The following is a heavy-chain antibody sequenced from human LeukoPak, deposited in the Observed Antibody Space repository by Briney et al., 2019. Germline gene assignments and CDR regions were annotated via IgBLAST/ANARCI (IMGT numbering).Heavy chain of an antibody. Sequence: GGSLRLSCAASGFTFSSYGMHWVRQAPGKGLEWGAVIWYDGSNKYYADSVKGRFTISRDNSKNTLYLQMNSLRAEDTAVYYCAKDLIIAAAGTAFDIWGQGTMVTVSS. CDR2: IWYDGSNK. CDR1: GFTFSSYG. D-gene: IGHD6-13*01. J-gene: IGHJ3*02. CDR3: AKDLIIAAAGTAFDI. V-gene: IGHV3-33*06.